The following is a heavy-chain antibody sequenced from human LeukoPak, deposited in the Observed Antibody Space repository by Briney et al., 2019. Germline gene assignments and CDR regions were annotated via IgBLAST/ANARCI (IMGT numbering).Heavy chain of an antibody. V-gene: IGHV4-31*03. CDR1: GGSISSGGYY. Sequence: PSETLSLTCTVSGGSISSGGYYWSWIRQHPGKGLGWIGYIYYSGSTYYNPSLKSRVTISVDTSKNQFSLKLSSVTAADTAVYYCARAPGYSPEYYGMDVWGQGTTVTVSS. CDR2: IYYSGST. CDR3: ARAPGYSPEYYGMDV. J-gene: IGHJ6*02. D-gene: IGHD5-18*01.